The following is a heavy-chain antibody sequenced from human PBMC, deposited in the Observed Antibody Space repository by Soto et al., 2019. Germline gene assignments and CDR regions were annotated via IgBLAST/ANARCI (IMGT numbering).Heavy chain of an antibody. CDR3: ARDPSRYDFWSGYKYYQYRLHV. CDR1: GYPFTGYV. CDR2: INPNSGGT. V-gene: IGHV1-2*02. Sequence: GSSVKASSKASGYPFTGYVMHWLRQAPGQENEWMGWINPNSGGTNYAQKFQGRVTMTRDTSISTAYMELSRRRSDDTAVYYCARDPSRYDFWSGYKYYQYRLHVPAQRTTVTVS. J-gene: IGHJ6*02. D-gene: IGHD3-3*01.